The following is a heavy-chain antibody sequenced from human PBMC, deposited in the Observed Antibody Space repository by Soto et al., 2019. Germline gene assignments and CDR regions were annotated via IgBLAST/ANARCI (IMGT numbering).Heavy chain of an antibody. CDR1: GDTFTTYD. D-gene: IGHD3-10*01. CDR3: ARGRASGSYYLLDY. CDR2: INPNSGNI. J-gene: IGHJ4*02. V-gene: IGHV1-8*01. Sequence: AASVKVSCKASGDTFTTYDINWVRQATGHGLEWMGWINPNSGNIGYAQRFQGRVTMTRDTAIRTAYMEVSSLRSDDTAVYYCARGRASGSYYLLDYWGQGTLVTVS.